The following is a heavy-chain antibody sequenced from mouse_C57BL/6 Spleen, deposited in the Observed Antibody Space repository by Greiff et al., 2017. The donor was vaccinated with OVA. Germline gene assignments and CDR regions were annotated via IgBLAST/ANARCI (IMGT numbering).Heavy chain of an antibody. D-gene: IGHD1-1*01. V-gene: IGHV1-81*01. J-gene: IGHJ4*01. CDR3: ARYGTTVVNYYAMDY. CDR2: IYPRSGNT. CDR1: GYTFTSSG. Sequence: VQLQQSGAELARPGASVKLSCKASGYTFTSSGISWVKQRTGQGLEWIGEIYPRSGNTYYNEKFKGKATLTADKSSSTAYMELRSLTSEDSAVYFCARYGTTVVNYYAMDYWGQGTSVTVSS.